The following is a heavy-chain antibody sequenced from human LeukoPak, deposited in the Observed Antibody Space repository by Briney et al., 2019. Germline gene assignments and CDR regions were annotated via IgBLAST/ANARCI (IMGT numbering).Heavy chain of an antibody. Sequence: PGGSLRLSCAASGFTFSSYAMSWVRQAPGKGLEWVSYISSSSSTINYADSVRGRFTISRDNAKNSLYLQMNSLRVEDTALYYCARDSSMDYWGQGTLVTVSS. D-gene: IGHD6-6*01. J-gene: IGHJ4*02. V-gene: IGHV3-48*01. CDR1: GFTFSSYA. CDR3: ARDSSMDY. CDR2: ISSSSSTI.